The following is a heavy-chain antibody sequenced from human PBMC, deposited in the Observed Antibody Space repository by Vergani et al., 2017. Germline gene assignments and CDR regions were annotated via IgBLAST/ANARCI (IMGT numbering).Heavy chain of an antibody. CDR2: IGTAGDT. CDR3: ASFPTVTQRWLDY. CDR1: GFTFSTYD. J-gene: IGHJ4*02. Sequence: EVQLVESGGGLVQPGGSLRLSCAASGFTFSTYDMHWVRQATGKGLEWVSAIGTAGDTYYPGSVKGRFTISRENAKNSLYLQMNSLRAEDTAVYYCASFPTVTQRWLDYWGQGTLVTVSS. D-gene: IGHD4-17*01. V-gene: IGHV3-13*01.